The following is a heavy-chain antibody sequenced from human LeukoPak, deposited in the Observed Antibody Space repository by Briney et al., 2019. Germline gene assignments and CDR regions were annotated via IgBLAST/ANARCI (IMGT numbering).Heavy chain of an antibody. CDR3: ARDRYYDILTGYYIKDAFDI. CDR1: GYSISSGYY. CDR2: IYHSGST. J-gene: IGHJ3*02. D-gene: IGHD3-9*01. Sequence: ASGTLSLTCAVSGYSISSGYYWGWIRQPPGKGLEWIGSIYHSGSTYYNPSLKSRVTISVDTSKNQFSLKLSSVTAADTAVYYCARDRYYDILTGYYIKDAFDIWGQGTMVTVSS. V-gene: IGHV4-38-2*02.